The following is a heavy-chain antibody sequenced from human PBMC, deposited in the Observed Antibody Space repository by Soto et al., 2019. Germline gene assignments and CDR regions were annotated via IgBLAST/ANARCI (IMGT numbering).Heavy chain of an antibody. CDR1: GFTFSSYA. J-gene: IGHJ4*02. V-gene: IGHV3-30-3*01. D-gene: IGHD5-12*01. CDR3: ARDPRGATSKGGFDY. CDR2: ISYDGSNQ. Sequence: QVQLVESGGGVVQPGRSLRLSCAASGFTFSSYAMHWVRQAPGKGLEWVAVISYDGSNQYYADSVKGRFTISRDNSKNTLYLQMNSLRAEDTAVYYCARDPRGATSKGGFDYWGQGTLVTVSS.